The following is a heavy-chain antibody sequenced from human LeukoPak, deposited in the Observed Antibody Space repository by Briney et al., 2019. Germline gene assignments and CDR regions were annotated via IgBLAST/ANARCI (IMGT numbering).Heavy chain of an antibody. CDR1: GGSISGSSYF. CDR2: IYYSGNT. Sequence: SETLSLTCAVSGGSISGSSYFWGWIRQPPGKGLEWIGSIYYSGNTYYNPSLKSRVTISVDTSKNQFSLKLSSVTAANTAVYYCARGGAFDIWGQGTMVTVSP. CDR3: ARGGAFDI. J-gene: IGHJ3*02. V-gene: IGHV4-39*07.